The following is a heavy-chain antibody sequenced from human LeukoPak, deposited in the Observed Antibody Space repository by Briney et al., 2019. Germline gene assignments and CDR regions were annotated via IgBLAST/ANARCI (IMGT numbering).Heavy chain of an antibody. V-gene: IGHV1-2*02. J-gene: IGHJ4*02. Sequence: GASVKVSCKASGYTFTGYYMHWVRQAPGQGLEWMGWINPNSGGTNYAQKFQGRVTMTRDTSISTAYMELSRLRSDDTAVYYCARAQAYYYDSSGVLAYWGQGTLVTVSS. CDR3: ARAQAYYYDSSGVLAY. CDR2: INPNSGGT. CDR1: GYTFTGYY. D-gene: IGHD3-22*01.